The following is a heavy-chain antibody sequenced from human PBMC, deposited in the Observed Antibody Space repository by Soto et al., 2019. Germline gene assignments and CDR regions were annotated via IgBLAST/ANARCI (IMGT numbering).Heavy chain of an antibody. CDR3: AKGVVNYWAFNY. CDR1: GFSFSTYG. D-gene: IGHD1-7*01. J-gene: IGHJ4*01. V-gene: IGHV3-30*18. CDR2: ISNDGSNK. Sequence: QVHLVESGGGVGQPGRSLRLSCAASGFSFSTYGMHWVRQAPGKGLEWVAFISNDGSNKYYADSVKGRFTISRDNSKNTIYLQMNSLRAEDTAVYYCAKGVVNYWAFNYAGQGALVDGSS.